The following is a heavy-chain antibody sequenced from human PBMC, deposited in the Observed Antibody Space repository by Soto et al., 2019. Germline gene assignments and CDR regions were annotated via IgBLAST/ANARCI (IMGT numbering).Heavy chain of an antibody. CDR3: ARSFGWYAIDY. CDR2: ISHTGSV. CDR1: GGSISSSHF. J-gene: IGHJ4*02. V-gene: IGHV4-4*02. Sequence: QVLLQESGPGLVQPSGTLSLSCAVSGGSISSSHFWGWVRQPPGKGLEWVGDISHTGSVNYNPSLMSRVTISIDKSKNQFSLKLNSVPAADTAVYYCARSFGWYAIDYWGQGPLVIVSS. D-gene: IGHD6-19*01.